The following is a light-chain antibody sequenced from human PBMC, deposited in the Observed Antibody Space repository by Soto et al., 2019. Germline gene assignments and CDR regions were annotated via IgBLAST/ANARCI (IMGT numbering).Light chain of an antibody. Sequence: DIVLTQSPATLSLSPGQRATLSCRASQRISGYLAWYQQKPGQAPRLLIYDASNRATGIPVRFSGSGSGTDYTLTVSSLEPEDFAMYFCQQYSSPPQTFGQGTKVEIK. CDR2: DAS. V-gene: IGKV3-11*01. CDR3: QQYSSPPQT. J-gene: IGKJ1*01. CDR1: QRISGY.